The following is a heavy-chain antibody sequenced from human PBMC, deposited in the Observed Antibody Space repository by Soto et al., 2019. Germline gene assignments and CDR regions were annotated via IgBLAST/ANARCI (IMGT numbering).Heavy chain of an antibody. D-gene: IGHD3-10*01. J-gene: IGHJ4*02. V-gene: IGHV4-34*02. Sequence: QVQLQQWGAGLLKPSETLSLTCGVYGGSFSGHYWSWIRQPPGKGLEWIGEISHSGSTSYNPSLNSRVTISVDTAPNQFSRRLSSVTAADTAVDYCARFPGGNYCGFDHWGQGTLVTVSS. CDR3: ARFPGGNYCGFDH. CDR1: GGSFSGHY. CDR2: ISHSGST.